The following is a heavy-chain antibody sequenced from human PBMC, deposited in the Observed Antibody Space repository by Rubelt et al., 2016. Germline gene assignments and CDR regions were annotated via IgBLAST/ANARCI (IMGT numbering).Heavy chain of an antibody. J-gene: IGHJ6*03. D-gene: IGHD1-7*01. CDR3: ARDGRLEVQMGPWYMDV. CDR2: IWYDGIKT. V-gene: IGHV3-33*01. Sequence: GKGLEWVGVIWYDGIKTYYADSVQDRVTISRDNSKNTVYLQMNSLRAEDTAVYNFARDGRLEVQMGPWYMDVWGKGTKVTVS.